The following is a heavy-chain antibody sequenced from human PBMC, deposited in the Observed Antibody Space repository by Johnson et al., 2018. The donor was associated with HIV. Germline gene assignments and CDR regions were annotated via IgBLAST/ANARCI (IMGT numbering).Heavy chain of an antibody. J-gene: IGHJ3*02. CDR2: INWNGGST. CDR3: AREGEWERRNLHAFDI. Sequence: VQLVESGGGLVQPGGSLRLSCAASGFTFDDYGMSWVRQAPGKGLEWVSGINWNGGSTGYADSVKGRFTISRDNAKNSLYLQMNSLRAEDTALYYCAREGEWERRNLHAFDIWGQGTMVTVSS. D-gene: IGHD1-26*01. V-gene: IGHV3-20*04. CDR1: GFTFDDYG.